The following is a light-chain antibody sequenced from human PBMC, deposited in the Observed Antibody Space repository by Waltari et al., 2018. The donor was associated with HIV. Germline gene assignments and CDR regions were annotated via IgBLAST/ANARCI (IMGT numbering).Light chain of an antibody. V-gene: IGLV2-14*03. CDR3: SSYTASSTLDVV. CDR1: SSAIGAYNY. CDR2: EVS. J-gene: IGLJ2*01. Sequence: QSALTQAASVSGSPGQSITLSCTGSSSAIGAYNYVSWYQQHPDKVPKLVIYEVSNRPSGISNRFSGSKSGNTASLTISGLQADDEASYYCSSYTASSTLDVVFGGGTRLTVL.